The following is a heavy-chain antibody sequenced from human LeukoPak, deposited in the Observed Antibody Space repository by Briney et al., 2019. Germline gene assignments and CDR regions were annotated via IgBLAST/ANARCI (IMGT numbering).Heavy chain of an antibody. CDR3: AKESSGWYDPRYYFDY. V-gene: IGHV3-30-3*01. J-gene: IGHJ4*02. Sequence: PGGSLRLSCAASGFTFSSYAMHRVRQAPGKGLEWVAVISYDGSNKYYADSVKGRFTISRDNSKNTLYLQMNSLRAEDTAVYYCAKESSGWYDPRYYFDYWGQGTLVTVSS. CDR2: ISYDGSNK. CDR1: GFTFSSYA. D-gene: IGHD6-19*01.